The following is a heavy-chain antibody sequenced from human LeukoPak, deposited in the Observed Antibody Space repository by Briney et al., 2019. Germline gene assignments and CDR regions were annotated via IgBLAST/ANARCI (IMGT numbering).Heavy chain of an antibody. CDR3: ASDPQYQLLPGWFDP. CDR2: IYTSGST. Sequence: SETLSLTCTVSGGSISSYYWSWLRQPAGKGLEWIGRIYTSGSTNYNPSLTSRVTMSVDTSKNQFSLKLSSVTAADTAVYYCASDPQYQLLPGWFDPWGQGTLVTVSS. CDR1: GGSISSYY. D-gene: IGHD2-2*01. V-gene: IGHV4-4*07. J-gene: IGHJ5*02.